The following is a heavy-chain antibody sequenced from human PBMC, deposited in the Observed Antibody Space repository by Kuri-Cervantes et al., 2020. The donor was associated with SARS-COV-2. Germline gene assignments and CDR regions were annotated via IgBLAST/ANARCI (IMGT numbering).Heavy chain of an antibody. CDR2: IYTSGST. CDR3: ARVWYYYMDV. D-gene: IGHD3-10*01. CDR1: GGSISSYY. V-gene: IGHV4-4*07. J-gene: IGHJ6*03. Sequence: GSLRLSCTVSGGSISSYYWSWIRQPAGKGLEWIGRIYTSGSTNYNPSIKSRVTMSVDTSKNQFSLKLSSVTAADTAVYYCARVWYYYMDVWGKGTTVTVSS.